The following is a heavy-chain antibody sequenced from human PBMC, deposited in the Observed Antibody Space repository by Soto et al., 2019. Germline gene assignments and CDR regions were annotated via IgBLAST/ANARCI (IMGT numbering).Heavy chain of an antibody. V-gene: IGHV1-18*01. CDR3: ARAPYSSGWYNGGYYYMDV. CDR1: GYTFTSYG. J-gene: IGHJ6*03. Sequence: ASVKVSCKASGYTFTSYGISWVRQAPGQGLEWMGWISAYNGNTNYAQKLQGRVTMTTDTSTSTAYMELRSLRSDDTAVYYCARAPYSSGWYNGGYYYMDVWGKGTTVTVSS. D-gene: IGHD6-19*01. CDR2: ISAYNGNT.